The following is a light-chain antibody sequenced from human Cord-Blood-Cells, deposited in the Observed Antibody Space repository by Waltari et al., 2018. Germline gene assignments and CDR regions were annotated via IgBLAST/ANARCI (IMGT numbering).Light chain of an antibody. J-gene: IGLJ1*01. CDR1: RTPDGGYNT. Sequence: QPALTQPAPVSGSPRQPSTISSTGTRTPDGGYNTVSWYQQHPGKAPKLMIYDVSNRPSGVPNRFSGSKSGNTASLTISGLQAEDEADYYCSSYTSSSTLVFGTGTKVTVL. V-gene: IGLV2-14*01. CDR2: DVS. CDR3: SSYTSSSTLV.